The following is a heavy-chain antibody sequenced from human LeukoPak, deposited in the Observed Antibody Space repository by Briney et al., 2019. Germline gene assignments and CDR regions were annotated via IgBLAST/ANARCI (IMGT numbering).Heavy chain of an antibody. Sequence: PSETLSLTCAVYGGSFSGYYWSWIRQPPGKGLEWIGEINHSGSTNYNPSLKSRVTISVDTSKNQFSQKLSSVTAADTAVYYCARGRRSFMTRGAFDIWGQGTMVTVSS. CDR3: ARGRRSFMTRGAFDI. CDR2: INHSGST. CDR1: GGSFSGYY. V-gene: IGHV4-34*01. J-gene: IGHJ3*02. D-gene: IGHD3-10*01.